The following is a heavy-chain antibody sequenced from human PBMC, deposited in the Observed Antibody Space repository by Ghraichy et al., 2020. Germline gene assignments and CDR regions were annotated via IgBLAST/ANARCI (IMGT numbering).Heavy chain of an antibody. CDR1: GGSISSSSYY. CDR2: IYYSGTT. D-gene: IGHD4-23*01. V-gene: IGHV4-39*01. J-gene: IGHJ4*02. CDR3: ARHGGWVSGNPDY. Sequence: SETLSLTCTVSGGSISSSSYYWGWIRQPPGKGLEWIGSIYYSGTTYYSPSLKSRVTISVDTSKNQFSLKLSFVTAADTAVYYCARHGGWVSGNPDYWGQGTLLTVSS.